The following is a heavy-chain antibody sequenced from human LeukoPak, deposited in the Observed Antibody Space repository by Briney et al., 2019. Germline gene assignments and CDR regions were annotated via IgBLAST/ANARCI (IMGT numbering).Heavy chain of an antibody. J-gene: IGHJ4*02. V-gene: IGHV3-64D*06. CDR1: GFTFSTYV. CDR2: ISSNGDNT. CDR3: VRGTGY. Sequence: HPGGSLRLSCSVSGFTFSTYVMHWVRQAPGKGLEYVSAISSNGDNTYYADSVKSRFTISRDNSKNTLYLQMSSLRAGDTAVYYCVRGTGYWGQGTLVTVSS.